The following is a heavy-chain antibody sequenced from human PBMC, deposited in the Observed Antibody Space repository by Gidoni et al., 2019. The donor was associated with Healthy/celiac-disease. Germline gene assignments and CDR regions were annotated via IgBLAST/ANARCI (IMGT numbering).Heavy chain of an antibody. Sequence: STYYNPSLKSRLTISVDTSKNQFSLRLSSVTAADAAVYYCARGVSVFIAAAGLSYGMDVWGQGTTVPVSS. D-gene: IGHD6-13*01. CDR2: ST. V-gene: IGHV4-39*07. CDR3: ARGVSVFIAAAGLSYGMDV. J-gene: IGHJ6*02.